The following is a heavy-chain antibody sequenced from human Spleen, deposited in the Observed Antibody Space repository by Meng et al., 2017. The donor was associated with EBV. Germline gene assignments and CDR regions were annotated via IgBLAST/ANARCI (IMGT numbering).Heavy chain of an antibody. CDR1: GDSIRSSSY. CDR2: IYSRGST. J-gene: IGHJ5*02. V-gene: IGHV4-39*07. D-gene: IGHD3-16*01. Sequence: QPHLQGPGPGLGKPSETLSLTCTVSGDSIRSSSYWVWIRQPPGKGLEWIGSIYSRGSTFYNPSLKSRIIMSVDTSKNQFSLKLSSVTAADTAVYYCAREDFVRGPTGFDRWGQGTLVTVSS. CDR3: AREDFVRGPTGFDR.